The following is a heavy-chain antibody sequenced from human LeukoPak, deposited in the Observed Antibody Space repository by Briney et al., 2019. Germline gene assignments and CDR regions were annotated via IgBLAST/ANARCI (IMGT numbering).Heavy chain of an antibody. V-gene: IGHV4-30-4*08. Sequence: PSETLSLTCTVSGGSISSYYWSWIRQPPGKGLEWIGYIYYSGSTYYNPSLKSRVTISVDTSKNQFSLKLSSVTAADTAVYYCARGGGSYYYYGMDVWGQGTTVTVSS. CDR1: GGSISSYY. CDR3: ARGGGSYYYYGMDV. D-gene: IGHD1-26*01. CDR2: IYYSGST. J-gene: IGHJ6*02.